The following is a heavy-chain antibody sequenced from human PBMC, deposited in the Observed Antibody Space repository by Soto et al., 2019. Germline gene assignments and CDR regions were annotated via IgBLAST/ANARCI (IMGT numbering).Heavy chain of an antibody. CDR2: IYYSGST. Sequence: PSETLSLTCTVSGGSISSGGYYWSWIRQHPGKGLEWIGYIYYSGSTYYNPSLKSRVTISVDTSKNQFSLKLSSVTAADTAVYYCARDRSDITIFGVDPGEYYYYYYGMDVWGQGTTVTVSS. V-gene: IGHV4-31*03. J-gene: IGHJ6*02. CDR1: GGSISSGGYY. D-gene: IGHD3-3*01. CDR3: ARDRSDITIFGVDPGEYYYYYYGMDV.